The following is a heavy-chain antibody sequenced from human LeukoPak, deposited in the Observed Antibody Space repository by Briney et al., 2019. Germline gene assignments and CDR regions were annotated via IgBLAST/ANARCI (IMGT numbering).Heavy chain of an antibody. CDR1: RFTFSLYW. CDR2: IKQDGSEK. Sequence: GGSLRLSCVASRFTFSLYWMTWVRQAPGKGLEWVANIKQDGSEKYYVDSVKGRFTISRDNAKNSLYLQMNSLRAEDTAAYYCARVGDFWSGYYPDYWGQGILVTVSS. J-gene: IGHJ4*02. D-gene: IGHD3-3*01. V-gene: IGHV3-7*03. CDR3: ARVGDFWSGYYPDY.